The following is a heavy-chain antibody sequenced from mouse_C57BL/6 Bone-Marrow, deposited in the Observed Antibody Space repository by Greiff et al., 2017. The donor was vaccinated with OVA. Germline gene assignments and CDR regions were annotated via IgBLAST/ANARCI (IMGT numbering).Heavy chain of an antibody. J-gene: IGHJ1*03. V-gene: IGHV5-6*02. CDR3: ARHGHYYGSSYGYFDV. Sequence: EVMLVESGGDLVKPGGSLKLSCAASGFTFSSYGMSWVRQTPDKRLEWVATISSGGSYTYYPDSVKGRFTISRDNAKNTLYLQMSSLKSEDTAMYYCARHGHYYGSSYGYFDVWGTGTTVTVSS. D-gene: IGHD1-1*01. CDR2: ISSGGSYT. CDR1: GFTFSSYG.